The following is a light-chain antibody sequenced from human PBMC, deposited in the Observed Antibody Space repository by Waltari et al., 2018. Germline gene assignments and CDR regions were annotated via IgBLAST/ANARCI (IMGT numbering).Light chain of an antibody. V-gene: IGKV4-1*01. CDR2: WAS. CDR3: QQYYSTPLT. CDR1: QSVLYSSNNKNY. J-gene: IGKJ3*01. Sequence: DIVMTQSPDSLAVSLGERATINCNSSQSVLYSSNNKNYLAWYQQKPGQPPKRLIYWASTRESGVPDRFSGSGSGTDFTLTISSLQAEDVAVYYCQQYYSTPLTFGPGTKVDIK.